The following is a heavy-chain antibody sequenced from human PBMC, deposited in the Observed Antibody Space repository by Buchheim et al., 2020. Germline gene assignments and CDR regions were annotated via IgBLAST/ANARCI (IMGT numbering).Heavy chain of an antibody. J-gene: IGHJ5*02. CDR2: ISYDGSNK. CDR3: AREIYSYGYFWFDP. CDR1: GFTFSSYA. D-gene: IGHD5-18*01. V-gene: IGHV3-30*04. Sequence: QVQLVESGGGVVQPGRSLRLSCAASGFTFSSYALHWVRQAPGTGLERVAVISYDGSNKYYADSVKGRFTISRDNSKNTLFLQMNSLRAEGTAVYYCAREIYSYGYFWFDPWGQGTL.